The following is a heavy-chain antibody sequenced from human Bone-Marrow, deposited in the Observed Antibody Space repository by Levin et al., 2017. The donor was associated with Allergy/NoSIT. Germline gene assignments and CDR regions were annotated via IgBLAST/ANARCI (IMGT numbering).Heavy chain of an antibody. Sequence: PWASVKVSCAASGFTFSTYTMNWVRQAPGKGLDWVSSITSSSSYIYYADSVKGRFTISRDNAKNSLYLQMNSLRVEDTAVYYCARGLEYSGLPWGQGTLVTVSS. J-gene: IGHJ5*02. CDR3: ARGLEYSGLP. D-gene: IGHD5-12*01. CDR1: GFTFSTYT. V-gene: IGHV3-21*01. CDR2: ITSSSSYI.